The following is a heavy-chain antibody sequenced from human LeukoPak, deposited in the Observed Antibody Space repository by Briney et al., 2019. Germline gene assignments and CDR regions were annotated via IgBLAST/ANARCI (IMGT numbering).Heavy chain of an antibody. V-gene: IGHV3-23*01. J-gene: IGHJ4*01. CDR2: VSGSGTTT. CDR3: ATPGQWTVYFGY. CDR1: GFTFGNYA. D-gene: IGHD6-19*01. Sequence: GGSLRLSCAASGFTFGNYAMSGVRQAPGKGLEWVSGVSGSGTTTYYADSVKGRFTISRDNSKNTLFLQMNSLRADDTAVYYCATPGQWTVYFGYCGAGTLVTVSS.